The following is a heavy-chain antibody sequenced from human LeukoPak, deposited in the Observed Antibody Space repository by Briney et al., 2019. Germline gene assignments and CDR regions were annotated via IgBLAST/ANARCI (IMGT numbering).Heavy chain of an antibody. Sequence: GGSLRLSCAASGFTFSSYSMNWVRQAPGKGLEWVSSISSSSSYIYYADSAKGRFTISRDNAKNSLYLQMNSLRAEDTAVYYCARGINDRAGDYWGQGTLVTVSS. V-gene: IGHV3-21*01. CDR3: ARGINDRAGDY. CDR1: GFTFSSYS. D-gene: IGHD3-22*01. CDR2: ISSSSSYI. J-gene: IGHJ4*02.